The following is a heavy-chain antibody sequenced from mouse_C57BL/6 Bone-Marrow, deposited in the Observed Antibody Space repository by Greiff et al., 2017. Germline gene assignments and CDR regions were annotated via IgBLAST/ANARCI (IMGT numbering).Heavy chain of an antibody. CDR2: IRSKSNNYAT. Sequence: EVKVVESGGGLVQPKGSLKLSCAASGFSFNTYAMNWVRQAPGKGLEWVARIRSKSNNYATYYADSVKDRFTISRDDSESMLYLQMNNLKTEDTAMYYCVRQDYGHFDYWGQGTTLTVSS. V-gene: IGHV10-1*01. CDR3: VRQDYGHFDY. CDR1: GFSFNTYA. J-gene: IGHJ2*01. D-gene: IGHD1-1*01.